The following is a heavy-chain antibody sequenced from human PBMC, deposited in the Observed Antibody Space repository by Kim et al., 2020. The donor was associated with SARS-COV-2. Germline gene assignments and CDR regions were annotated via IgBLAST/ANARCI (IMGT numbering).Heavy chain of an antibody. D-gene: IGHD6-19*01. J-gene: IGHJ4*02. CDR2: INWNNGNI. CDR1: GFAFDDYA. CDR3: VKDRYSSSGYYFDC. Sequence: GGSLRLSCVASGFAFDDYAMHWVRQAPGKGLEWVSGINWNNGNIGDADSVKGPFTSSRDNDKNSLYLQLDSLRPEDTALYYCVKDRYSSSGYYFDCWGQGLLVIVSS. V-gene: IGHV3-9*01.